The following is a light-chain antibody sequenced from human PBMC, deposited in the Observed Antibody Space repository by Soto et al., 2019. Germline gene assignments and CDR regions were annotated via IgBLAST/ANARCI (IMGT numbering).Light chain of an antibody. Sequence: QSVLTQPASMSGSPGQSITISCTGTSSDVGSYNLVSWYQQFPDKAPKLIIYDGSERPSGASNRFSGSKSGNTASLTISGLQAEDEADYYCSSYTSSSLYVFGTGTKVTVL. CDR1: SSDVGSYNL. J-gene: IGLJ1*01. CDR2: DGS. CDR3: SSYTSSSLYV. V-gene: IGLV2-14*02.